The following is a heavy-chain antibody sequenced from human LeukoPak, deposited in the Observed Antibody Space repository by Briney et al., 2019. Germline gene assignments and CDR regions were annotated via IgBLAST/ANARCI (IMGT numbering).Heavy chain of an antibody. Sequence: GGSLRLSCAASRFTFDDYTMHWVRQAPGKGLEWVSLISWNAVTTYLADSVKGRFTISRDNSKNSLYLQMNSLRTEDTALYYCARDRYSGSYPLDYWGQGTLVTVSS. CDR3: ARDRYSGSYPLDY. D-gene: IGHD1-26*01. CDR1: RFTFDDYT. CDR2: ISWNAVTT. V-gene: IGHV3-43*01. J-gene: IGHJ4*02.